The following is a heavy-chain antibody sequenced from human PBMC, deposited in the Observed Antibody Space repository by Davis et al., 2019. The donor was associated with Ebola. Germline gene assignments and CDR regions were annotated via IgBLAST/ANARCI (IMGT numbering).Heavy chain of an antibody. CDR2: IIPILGIA. J-gene: IGHJ5*02. Sequence: AASVNVSCMASRCTFSRYAISWVRPVPGQGREWMGKIIPILGIASYAQKFQGRVTITADESTSTAYMELSSLRSEDTAVYYCARDGVQGFDPWGQGTLVTVSS. D-gene: IGHD3-10*01. CDR1: RCTFSRYA. V-gene: IGHV1-69*04. CDR3: ARDGVQGFDP.